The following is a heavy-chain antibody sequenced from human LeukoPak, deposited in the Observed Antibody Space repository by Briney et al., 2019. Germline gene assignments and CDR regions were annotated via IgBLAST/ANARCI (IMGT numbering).Heavy chain of an antibody. V-gene: IGHV4-59*08. CDR1: GGSISGYY. CDR3: ARRAYSYGYPQDYFDY. D-gene: IGHD5-18*01. J-gene: IGHJ4*02. CDR2: IYYSGST. Sequence: SETLSLTCTVSGGSISGYYWSWIRQPPGKGLEWIGYIYYSGSTNYNPSLKSRVTISIDTSTNQFSLKLSSVTAADTAFYYCARRAYSYGYPQDYFDYWGQGTLITVSS.